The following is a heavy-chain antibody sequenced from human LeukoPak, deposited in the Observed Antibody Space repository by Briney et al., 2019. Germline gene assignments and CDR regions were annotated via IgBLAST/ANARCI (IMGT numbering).Heavy chain of an antibody. J-gene: IGHJ4*02. V-gene: IGHV4-30-4*08. CDR3: AREVGYCSSTSCYNFDY. Sequence: SETLSLTCTVSGGSISSGDYYWSWIRPPPGKGLEWIGYIYYSGSTYYNPSLKSRVTISVDTSKNQFSLKLSSVTAADTAVYYCAREVGYCSSTSCYNFDYWGQGTLVTVSS. CDR2: IYYSGST. D-gene: IGHD2-2*02. CDR1: GGSISSGDYY.